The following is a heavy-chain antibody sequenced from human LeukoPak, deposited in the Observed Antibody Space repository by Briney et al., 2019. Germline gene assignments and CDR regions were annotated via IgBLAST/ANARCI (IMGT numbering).Heavy chain of an antibody. CDR3: ARGVGSSIVVPQGWLDP. D-gene: IGHD3-22*01. J-gene: IGHJ5*02. V-gene: IGHV4-4*02. CDR2: IYHSGST. Sequence: SGTLSLTCAVSGGSISSSHWWSWVRQPPGKGLEWIGEIYHSGSTNYNPSPKSRVTISIDKSKNQFSLKLSSVTAADTAVYYCARGVGSSIVVPQGWLDPWGQGTLVTVSS. CDR1: GGSISSSHW.